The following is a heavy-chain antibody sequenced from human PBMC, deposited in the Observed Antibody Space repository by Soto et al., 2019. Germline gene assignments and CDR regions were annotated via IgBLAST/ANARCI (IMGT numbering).Heavy chain of an antibody. V-gene: IGHV4-31*03. D-gene: IGHD3-10*01. J-gene: IGHJ4*02. CDR3: ARGSYGSGRYFQASFDL. CDR1: GGSIRSTGYY. Sequence: QVQLQESGPGLVEPSQTLSLTCSVSGGSIRSTGYYWSWIRQHPGKGLEWIGYIYSGGSTKYNPSLQRRLSLSIDTSKNQFSLRLNALTAADTAVYYCARGSYGSGRYFQASFDLWGLGTLVTVSS. CDR2: IYSGGST.